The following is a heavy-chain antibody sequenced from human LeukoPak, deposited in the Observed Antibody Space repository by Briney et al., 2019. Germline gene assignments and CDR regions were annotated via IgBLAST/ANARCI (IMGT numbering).Heavy chain of an antibody. CDR1: GGSISSISYQ. Sequence: PSETLSLTCTVSGGSISSISYQWSWIRQPAGKGLEWIGRTYSSGSTNYNPSLKSRVTISVDTSKNQSSLKLSSVTAADTAVYYCARDVAVANPYFDYWGQGTLVTVSS. D-gene: IGHD6-19*01. V-gene: IGHV4-61*02. CDR3: ARDVAVANPYFDY. J-gene: IGHJ4*02. CDR2: TYSSGST.